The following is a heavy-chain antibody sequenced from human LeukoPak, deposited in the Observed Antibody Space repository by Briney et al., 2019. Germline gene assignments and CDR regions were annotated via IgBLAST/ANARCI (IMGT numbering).Heavy chain of an antibody. CDR1: GFTFRRYA. D-gene: IGHD3-9*01. J-gene: IGHJ4*02. CDR3: AKAASLTGYYFDN. V-gene: IGHV3-23*01. Sequence: PGGSLRLSCSASGFTFRRYAMSWVRQAPGKGLEWVSAVTGSGGSSYYADSVNGRFTMSRDNSKNTVDLQMNSLRVEDTAVYYCAKAASLTGYYFDNWGQGTLAIVSS. CDR2: VTGSGGSS.